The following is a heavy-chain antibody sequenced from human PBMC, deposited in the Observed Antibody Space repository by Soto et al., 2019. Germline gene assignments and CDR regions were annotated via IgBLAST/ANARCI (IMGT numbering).Heavy chain of an antibody. V-gene: IGHV3-23*01. Sequence: EVQLLESGGGLVQPGGSLRLSCAASGFTFRSYAMSWVRQAPGKGLEWVSAISGSGGSTYYADSVKGRFTISRDNSKNTLYLQMNSLRAEDTAVYYCAKGGSGYDAVDYWGQGTLVTVSS. CDR3: AKGGSGYDAVDY. J-gene: IGHJ4*02. CDR2: ISGSGGST. D-gene: IGHD5-12*01. CDR1: GFTFRSYA.